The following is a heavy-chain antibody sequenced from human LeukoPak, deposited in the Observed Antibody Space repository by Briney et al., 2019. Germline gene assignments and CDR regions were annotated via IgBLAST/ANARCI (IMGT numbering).Heavy chain of an antibody. CDR3: ARDLPHYYYYMDV. J-gene: IGHJ6*03. CDR1: GYTFTSYY. V-gene: IGHV1-2*02. Sequence: ASVKVSCKASGYTFTSYYMHWVRQAPGQGLEWMGWINPNSGGTNYAQKFQGRVTMTRDTSISTAYMELSRLRSDDTAVYYCARDLPHYYYYMDVGGKGTTVTVSS. CDR2: INPNSGGT.